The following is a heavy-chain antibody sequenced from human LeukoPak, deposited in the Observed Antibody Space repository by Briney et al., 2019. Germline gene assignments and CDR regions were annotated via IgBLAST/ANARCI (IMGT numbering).Heavy chain of an antibody. D-gene: IGHD4-23*01. CDR3: ARGYDPMTTVVMADAFDI. J-gene: IGHJ3*02. V-gene: IGHV4-61*02. CDR2: IYTSGST. CDR1: GGSISSGSYY. Sequence: PSETLSLTCTVSGGSISSGSYYWSWIRQPAGKGLEWIGRIYTSGSTNYNPSLKSRVTISVDTSKNQFSLKLSSVTAADTAVYYCARGYDPMTTVVMADAFDIWGQGTMVTVSS.